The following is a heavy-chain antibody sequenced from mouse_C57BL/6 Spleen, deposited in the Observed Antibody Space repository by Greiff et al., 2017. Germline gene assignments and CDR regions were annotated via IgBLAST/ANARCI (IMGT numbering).Heavy chain of an antibody. V-gene: IGHV5-9-1*02. Sequence: DVMLVESGEGLVKPGGSLKLSCAASGFTFSSYAMSWVRQTPEKRLEWVAYISSGGDYIYYADTVKGRFTISRDNARNTLYLQMSSLKSEDTAMYYCTKILIYYDYDWYFDVWGTGTTVTVSS. CDR1: GFTFSSYA. J-gene: IGHJ1*03. CDR2: ISSGGDYI. D-gene: IGHD2-4*01. CDR3: TKILIYYDYDWYFDV.